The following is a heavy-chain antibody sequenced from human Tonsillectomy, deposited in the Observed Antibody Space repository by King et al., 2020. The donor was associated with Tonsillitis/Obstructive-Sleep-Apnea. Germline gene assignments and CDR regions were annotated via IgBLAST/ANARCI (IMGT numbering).Heavy chain of an antibody. D-gene: IGHD2-2*01. CDR3: ARAREYQLLHCDY. V-gene: IGHV4-31*03. CDR2: IYSSGST. J-gene: IGHJ4*02. CDR1: GGSISSGGYY. Sequence: VQLQESGPGLVKPSQTLSLTCTVSGGSISSGGYYWSWIRQVPGKGLEWIGYIYSSGSTYYNPSLESRLTISLDTSKKQFSLKLTSVTAADTAVYYCARAREYQLLHCDYWGQGTLVTVSS.